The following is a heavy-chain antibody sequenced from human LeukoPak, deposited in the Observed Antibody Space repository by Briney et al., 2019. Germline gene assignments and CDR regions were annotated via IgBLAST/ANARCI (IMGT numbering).Heavy chain of an antibody. D-gene: IGHD3-9*01. Sequence: GASVKVSCKASGYTFTSYYMHWVRQAPGQGLEWMGIINPSGGSTSDAQKFKGRVTMTRDTSTSTVYMELSSLRSEDTAVYYCARDFPPNKLRYFDWLPRLLRGNDAFDIWGQGTMVTVSS. CDR1: GYTFTSYY. V-gene: IGHV1-46*01. CDR3: ARDFPPNKLRYFDWLPRLLRGNDAFDI. CDR2: INPSGGST. J-gene: IGHJ3*02.